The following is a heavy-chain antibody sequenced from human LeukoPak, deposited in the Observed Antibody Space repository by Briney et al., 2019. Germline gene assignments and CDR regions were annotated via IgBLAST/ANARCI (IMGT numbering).Heavy chain of an antibody. CDR3: AKVGSSFKPLYYYYYYMDV. CDR2: IHTSGST. V-gene: IGHV4-4*07. J-gene: IGHJ6*03. D-gene: IGHD6-13*01. Sequence: SETLSLTCTVSGGSISSYYWSWIRQPAGKGLEWIGRIHTSGSTNYSPSLKSRVTMSVDTSKNQFSLKLSSVTAEDTAVYYCAKVGSSFKPLYYYYYYMDVWGKGTTVTVSS. CDR1: GGSISSYY.